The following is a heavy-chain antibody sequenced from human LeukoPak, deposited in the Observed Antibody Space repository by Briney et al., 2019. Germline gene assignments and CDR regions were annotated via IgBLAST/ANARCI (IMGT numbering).Heavy chain of an antibody. D-gene: IGHD6-13*01. CDR3: ARGLAAAGTNTDY. CDR2: ISSSSSTI. V-gene: IGHV3-48*01. J-gene: IGHJ4*02. Sequence: GGSLRLSCAASGFTFSSYSMNWVRQAPGKGLEWVSYISSSSSTIYYADSVKGRFTISRDNAKNSLYLQMNSLRAEDTAVYYCARGLAAAGTNTDYWGQGTLVTVSS. CDR1: GFTFSSYS.